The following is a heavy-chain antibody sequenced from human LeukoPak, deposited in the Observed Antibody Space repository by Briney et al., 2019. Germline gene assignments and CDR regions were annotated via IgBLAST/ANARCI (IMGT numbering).Heavy chain of an antibody. V-gene: IGHV4-39*07. J-gene: IGHJ4*02. D-gene: IGHD5-24*01. Sequence: PSETLSLTCTVSGGSISSSSYYWGWIRQPPGKGLEWIGSIYYSGSTYYNPSLKSRVTISVDTSKNQFSLKLSSVTAADTAVYYCASLRRDGYNYNDYWGQGTLVTVSS. CDR3: ASLRRDGYNYNDY. CDR1: GGSISSSSYY. CDR2: IYYSGST.